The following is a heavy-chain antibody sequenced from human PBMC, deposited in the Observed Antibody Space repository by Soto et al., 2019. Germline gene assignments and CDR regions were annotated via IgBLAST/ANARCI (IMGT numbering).Heavy chain of an antibody. CDR2: IIPIFGTA. D-gene: IGHD3-10*01. V-gene: IGHV1-69*06. CDR1: GGTFSSYA. Sequence: SVKVSCKASGGTFSSYAISWVRQAPGQGLEWMGGIIPIFGTANYAQKFQGRVTITADKSTSTAYMELSSLRSEDTAVYYCARVXSMVRGAHEHYYYGMDVWGQGTTVTVSS. CDR3: ARVXSMVRGAHEHYYYGMDV. J-gene: IGHJ6*02.